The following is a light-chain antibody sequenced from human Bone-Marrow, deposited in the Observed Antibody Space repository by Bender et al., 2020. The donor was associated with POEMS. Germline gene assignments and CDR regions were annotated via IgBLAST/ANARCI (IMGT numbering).Light chain of an antibody. CDR1: NLGEKD. Sequence: SFELTQPPSVSVSPGQTASVTCSGDNLGEKDASWYQQRPGQSPFLVIFQSTERHSGTTERFSASNSGNTATLTISGVQVTDEGDYYCQALDSTIVVFGGGTKLTVL. J-gene: IGLJ3*02. CDR3: QALDSTIVV. V-gene: IGLV3-1*01. CDR2: QST.